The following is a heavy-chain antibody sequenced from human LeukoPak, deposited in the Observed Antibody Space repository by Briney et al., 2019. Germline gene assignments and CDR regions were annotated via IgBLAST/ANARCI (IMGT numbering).Heavy chain of an antibody. V-gene: IGHV4-39*07. CDR3: ARAPMIVTRGAFDI. CDR1: GGSIGSSSYY. CDR2: IYYSGST. J-gene: IGHJ3*02. Sequence: SETLSLTCTVSGGSIGSSSYYWGWIRQPPGKGLEWIGSIYYSGSTYYNPSLKSRVTISVDTSKNQFSLKLSSVTAADTAVYYCARAPMIVTRGAFDIWGQGTMVTVSS. D-gene: IGHD3-22*01.